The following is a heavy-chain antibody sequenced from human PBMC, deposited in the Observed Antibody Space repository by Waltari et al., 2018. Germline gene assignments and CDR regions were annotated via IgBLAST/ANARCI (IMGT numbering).Heavy chain of an antibody. CDR1: GGAISSGNW. J-gene: IGHJ4*02. CDR3: STLGELSL. Sequence: QVQLQESGPGLVKPSGTLSLSCAVSGGAISSGNWWTWVRQPPEKGLEWIGEISQTGTTNYNPSLKSRVSISVDKSKNQFSLRLNSVTAADTAVYYCSTLGELSLWGQGALVVVSS. CDR2: ISQTGTT. D-gene: IGHD3-16*02. V-gene: IGHV4-4*02.